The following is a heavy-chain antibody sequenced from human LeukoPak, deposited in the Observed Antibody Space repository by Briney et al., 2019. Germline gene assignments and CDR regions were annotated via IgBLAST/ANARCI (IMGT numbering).Heavy chain of an antibody. J-gene: IGHJ4*02. D-gene: IGHD3-16*02. CDR3: VKDISLSYDYVWGSYRYFDY. Sequence: GGSLRLSCAASGFTFSSYAMSWVRQAPGKGLEWVSAISGSGGSTYYADSVKGRFTISRDNSKNTLYLQMNSLRAEDTAVYYCVKDISLSYDYVWGSYRYFDYWGQGTLVTVSS. V-gene: IGHV3-23*01. CDR1: GFTFSSYA. CDR2: ISGSGGST.